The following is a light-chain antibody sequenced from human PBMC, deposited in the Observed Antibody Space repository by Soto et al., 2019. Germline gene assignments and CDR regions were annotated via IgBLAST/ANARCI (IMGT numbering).Light chain of an antibody. J-gene: IGKJ4*01. CDR1: QSVSSN. Sequence: EIVMTQSPATLSVSPGERATLSCRASQSVSSNLAWYQQKPGQPPSLLIYDISARATGIPTRFSGSGSGTEFTLTISSMQSEDFAVYYCQQYNDWPLTFGGGTKVEIK. CDR2: DIS. CDR3: QQYNDWPLT. V-gene: IGKV3D-15*01.